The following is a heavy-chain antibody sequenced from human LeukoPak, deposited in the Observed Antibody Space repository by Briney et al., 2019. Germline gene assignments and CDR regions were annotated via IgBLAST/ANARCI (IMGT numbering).Heavy chain of an antibody. V-gene: IGHV3-21*01. CDR1: GFTFTDYG. J-gene: IGHJ4*02. D-gene: IGHD3-10*01. CDR2: INNSGGNT. CDR3: ARGFGELFY. Sequence: GGSLRLSCAAAGFTFTDYGMSWVRQAPGKGLEWVSTINNSGGNTHYADSVKGRFTISRDNAKNSLYLQMNSLRDEDTAVYYCARGFGELFYWGQGTLVTVSS.